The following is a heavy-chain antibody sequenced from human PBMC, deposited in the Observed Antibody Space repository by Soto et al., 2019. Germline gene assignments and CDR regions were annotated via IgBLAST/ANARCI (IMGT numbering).Heavy chain of an antibody. J-gene: IGHJ4*02. D-gene: IGHD3-9*01. Sequence: QVQLVESGGGVVQPGRSLRLYCATSGFTFNTFAMHWVRQAPGKGLEWLAVISYDGSHKYYADSVKGRIIISRDNSKNTLYLQMKALRGEDTAVYYCARDRADGLRSFDWLCLDYWGQGTLVTVSS. CDR3: ARDRADGLRSFDWLCLDY. CDR2: ISYDGSHK. V-gene: IGHV3-30-3*01. CDR1: GFTFNTFA.